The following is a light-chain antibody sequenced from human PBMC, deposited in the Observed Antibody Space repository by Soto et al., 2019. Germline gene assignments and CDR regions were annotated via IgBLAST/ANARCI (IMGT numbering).Light chain of an antibody. V-gene: IGKV3-11*01. CDR3: HQRSNWPPLT. CDR2: DAS. Sequence: EIVLTQSPATLSLSPGERATLSCRAIQSVGGYLDWYQQKPGQAPRLLLYDASNRASGIPARFSGSGSGTDFTLTISSREPEDLAVYYCHQRSNWPPLTFGGGTKVEI. J-gene: IGKJ4*01. CDR1: QSVGGY.